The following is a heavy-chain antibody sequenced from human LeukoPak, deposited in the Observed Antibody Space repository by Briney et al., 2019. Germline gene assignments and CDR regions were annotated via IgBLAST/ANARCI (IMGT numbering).Heavy chain of an antibody. D-gene: IGHD3-3*01. CDR2: ISSIPSTI. CDR3: ARVVDFWSGYRDDGDAFDI. J-gene: IGHJ3*02. V-gene: IGHV3-48*03. Sequence: PGGSLRLSCAASGFTFSSYEMKWVRQAPGKGREWGSYISSIPSTISSAYSVTGRFTISTDNATTSLYLQMNSLRAEATAVYYCARVVDFWSGYRDDGDAFDIWGQGTMVTVSS. CDR1: GFTFSSYE.